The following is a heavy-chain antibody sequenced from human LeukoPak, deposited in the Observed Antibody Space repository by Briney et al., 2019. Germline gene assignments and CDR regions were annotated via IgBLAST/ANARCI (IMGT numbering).Heavy chain of an antibody. CDR1: GFTFSSYV. D-gene: IGHD2-2*01. CDR2: ISYDGSNE. V-gene: IGHV3-30*04. J-gene: IGHJ5*02. CDR3: ARGRCSSNICYHPDWFDP. Sequence: PGGSLRLSCAASGFTFSSYVMHWVRQAPGKGLEWVAIISYDGSNEYYADSVKGRFTISRDNAKNSLHLQMSSLRAEDTAVYYCARGRCSSNICYHPDWFDPWGQGTLVTVSS.